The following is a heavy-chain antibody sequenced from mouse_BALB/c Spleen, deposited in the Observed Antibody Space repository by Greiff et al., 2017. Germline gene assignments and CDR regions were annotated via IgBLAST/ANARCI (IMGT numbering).Heavy chain of an antibody. CDR2: IYPGSGST. D-gene: IGHD1-1*01. CDR3: TRSHYYGSSYVFAY. CDR1: GYTFTSYW. Sequence: LQQPGSELVRPGASVKLSCKASGYTFTSYWMHWVKQRHGQGLEWIGNIYPGSGSTNYDEKFKSKGTLTVDTSSSTAYMHLSSLTSEDSAVYYCTRSHYYGSSYVFAYWGQGTLVTVSA. V-gene: IGHV1S22*01. J-gene: IGHJ3*01.